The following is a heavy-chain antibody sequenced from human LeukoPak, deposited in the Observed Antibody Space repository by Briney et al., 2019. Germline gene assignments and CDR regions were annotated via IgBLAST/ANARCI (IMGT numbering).Heavy chain of an antibody. D-gene: IGHD6-13*01. J-gene: IGHJ6*02. CDR1: GGSFSGYY. V-gene: IGHV4-34*01. CDR3: ARVKGIAAAGADRYYYYGMDV. CDR2: INHSGST. Sequence: SETLSLTCAVYGGSFSGYYWSWIRQPPGKGLEWIGEINHSGSTNYNPSLKSRVTISVDTSKNQFSLKLSSVTAADTAVYYRARVKGIAAAGADRYYYYGMDVWGQGTTVTVSS.